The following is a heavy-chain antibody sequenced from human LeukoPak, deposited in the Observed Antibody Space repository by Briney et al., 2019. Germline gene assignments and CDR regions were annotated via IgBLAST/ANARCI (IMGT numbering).Heavy chain of an antibody. J-gene: IGHJ4*02. Sequence: GGSLRLSCAASGFTFSSYGMHWVRQAPGKGLEWVAVIWYDGSNKYYADSVKGRFTISRDNSKNTLYLQMNSLRAEDTAIYYCTRIKYSTSWSGDYWGQGALVTVSS. V-gene: IGHV3-33*01. D-gene: IGHD6-13*01. CDR1: GFTFSSYG. CDR2: IWYDGSNK. CDR3: TRIKYSTSWSGDY.